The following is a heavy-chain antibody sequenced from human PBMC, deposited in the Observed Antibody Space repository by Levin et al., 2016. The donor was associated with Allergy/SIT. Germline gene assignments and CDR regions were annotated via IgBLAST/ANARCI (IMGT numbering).Heavy chain of an antibody. J-gene: IGHJ2*01. CDR1: GFTFSSYW. CDR3: AKDEEDYYDSSGYRSWYFDL. CDR2: INSDGSST. D-gene: IGHD3-22*01. Sequence: GESLKISCAASGFTFSSYWMHWVRQAPGKGLVWVSRINSDGSSTSYADSVKGRFTISRDNSKNTLFLQMNSLRAEDTAVYYCAKDEEDYYDSSGYRSWYFDLWGRGTLVTVSS. V-gene: IGHV3-74*01.